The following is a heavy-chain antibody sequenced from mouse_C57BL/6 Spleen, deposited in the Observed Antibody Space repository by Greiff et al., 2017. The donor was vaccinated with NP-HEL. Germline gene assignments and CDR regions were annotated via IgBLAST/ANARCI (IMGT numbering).Heavy chain of an antibody. J-gene: IGHJ2*01. CDR2: IYPGSGST. CDR1: GYTFTSYW. D-gene: IGHD1-2*01. CDR3: ARSFGVRRYFDY. V-gene: IGHV1-55*01. Sequence: QVQLQQPGAELVKPGASVKMSCKASGYTFTSYWITWVKQRPGQGLEWIGDIYPGSGSTNYNEKFKSKATLTVDTSSSTAYMQLSSLTSEDSAVYYCARSFGVRRYFDYWGQGTTLTVSS.